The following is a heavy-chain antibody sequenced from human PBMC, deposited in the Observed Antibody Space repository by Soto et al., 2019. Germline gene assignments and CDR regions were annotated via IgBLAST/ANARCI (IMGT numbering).Heavy chain of an antibody. Sequence: QVPLQQWGAGLLKPSETLSLTCAVNDGSFSGYFWSWIRQPPGKGLEWMGEINHSGRTNYNPSLKSRINVSVATPKNQFPLKLTSMTAADTAVYYSAKGGWVRSHLDDWGQGTLVTVSS. V-gene: IGHV4-34*01. CDR3: AKGGWVRSHLDD. CDR1: DGSFSGYF. J-gene: IGHJ4*02. CDR2: INHSGRT. D-gene: IGHD1-1*01.